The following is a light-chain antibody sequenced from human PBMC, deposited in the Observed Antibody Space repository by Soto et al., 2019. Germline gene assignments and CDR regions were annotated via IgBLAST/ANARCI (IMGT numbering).Light chain of an antibody. CDR3: QSRDSSLSSSWV. CDR1: SSNIGADFD. Sequence: QSVLTQPPSVSGAPGQRVTISCSGSSSNIGADFDVHWYQHLPGTAPKLLISGNDNRPSGVPDRFSASKSGTSASLAITGLQAEDEADYYCQSRDSSLSSSWVFGGGTQLTGL. V-gene: IGLV1-40*01. CDR2: GND. J-gene: IGLJ7*01.